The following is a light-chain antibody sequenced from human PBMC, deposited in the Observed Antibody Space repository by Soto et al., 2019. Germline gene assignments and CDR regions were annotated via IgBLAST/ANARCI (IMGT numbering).Light chain of an antibody. Sequence: DIPMTQSPSSLSASVGDRVTITCRASRSIGTLLHWYQNKPGKAPNLLISAASNLQSGVPSRFTGSGSGTDFTLTISSLQPGDFATYFCQQTFTRPPTFGRGTQVEIK. CDR3: QQTFTRPPT. V-gene: IGKV1-39*01. CDR2: AAS. CDR1: RSIGTL. J-gene: IGKJ2*01.